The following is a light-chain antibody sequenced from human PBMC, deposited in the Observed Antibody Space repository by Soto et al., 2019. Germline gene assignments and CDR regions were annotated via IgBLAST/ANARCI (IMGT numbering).Light chain of an antibody. J-gene: IGLJ1*01. Sequence: QSALTQPPSASGSPGQSVTISCTGTSSDVGDYNYVSWYQQHPGKAPKLMIYEVSKRPSGVPDRFFGSKSGTTASLTVSGLQAEDEADYYCSSYAGSLYVFGTGTKLTVL. CDR1: SSDVGDYNY. V-gene: IGLV2-8*01. CDR2: EVS. CDR3: SSYAGSLYV.